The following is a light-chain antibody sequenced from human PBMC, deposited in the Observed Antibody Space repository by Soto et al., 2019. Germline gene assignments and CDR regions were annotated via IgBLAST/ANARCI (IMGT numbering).Light chain of an antibody. V-gene: IGKV2-28*01. J-gene: IGKJ1*01. CDR1: QSLLHTDGNNY. Sequence: DIVMTQSPLSLPVTPGEPASISCKSSQSLLHTDGNNYLEWYLQKPGQSPQLLIYLGSRRPSGVLDRVSGSASGTDVTLEISRVGADDVGVYFYMQTVRTPAWTFGQGTRVDSK. CDR2: LGS. CDR3: MQTVRTPAWT.